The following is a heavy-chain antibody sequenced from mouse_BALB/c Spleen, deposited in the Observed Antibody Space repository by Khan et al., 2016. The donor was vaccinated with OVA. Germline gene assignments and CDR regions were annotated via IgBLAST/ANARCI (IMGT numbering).Heavy chain of an antibody. D-gene: IGHD2-3*01. CDR2: INTYTGEP. CDR1: GYTFTKNG. V-gene: IGHV9-3-1*01. CDR3: ARVGYSGTMDY. Sequence: QIQLVQSGPELKKPGETVKISCKASGYTFTKNGMNWAKQAPGKGLKWMGWINTYTGEPTYAADFKGRFAFSLETSASTAYLQINNLRNEDTATYFCARVGYSGTMDYWGQGTSVTVSS. J-gene: IGHJ4*01.